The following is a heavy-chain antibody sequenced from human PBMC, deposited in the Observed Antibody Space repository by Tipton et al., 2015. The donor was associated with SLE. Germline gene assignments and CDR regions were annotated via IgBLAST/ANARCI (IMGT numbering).Heavy chain of an antibody. J-gene: IGHJ4*02. CDR2: IYYSGST. V-gene: IGHV4-30-4*01. D-gene: IGHD3-22*01. CDR3: ARDLRYYYDSSGGGEFNY. CDR1: GGSISSGDYY. Sequence: TLSLTCTVSGGSISSGDYYWSWIRPPPGKGLEWIGYIYYSGSTYYNPSLKSRVTISVDTSKNQFSLKLSSVTAADTAVYYCARDLRYYYDSSGGGEFNYWGQGTLVTVSS.